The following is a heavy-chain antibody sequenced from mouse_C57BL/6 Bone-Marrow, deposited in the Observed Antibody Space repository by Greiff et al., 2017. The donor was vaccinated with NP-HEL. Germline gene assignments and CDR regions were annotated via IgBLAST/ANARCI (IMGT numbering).Heavy chain of an antibody. V-gene: IGHV1-55*01. CDR1: GYTFTSYW. CDR3: ARWDYYGPWFAY. J-gene: IGHJ3*01. Sequence: VQLQQPGAELVKPGASVKMSCKASGYTFTSYWITWVKQRPGQGLEWIGDIYPGSGSTNYNEKFKSKATLTVDTSSGTAYMQLSSLTSEDSAVYYCARWDYYGPWFAYWGQGTLVTVSA. CDR2: IYPGSGST. D-gene: IGHD1-1*01.